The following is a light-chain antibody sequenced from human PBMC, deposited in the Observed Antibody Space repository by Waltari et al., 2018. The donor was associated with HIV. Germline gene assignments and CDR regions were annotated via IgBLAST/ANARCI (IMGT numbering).Light chain of an antibody. Sequence: QSVLTQPPSVSAAPGQKVTISCSGSRSNIANNYVSWYQQLPGTAPKLLIYDNNKRPSGMPDRFSGSKSGTSATLGITGLQTGDEADYYCGTWDSSLSAEVFGTGTKVTVL. CDR3: GTWDSSLSAEV. V-gene: IGLV1-51*01. J-gene: IGLJ1*01. CDR2: DNN. CDR1: RSNIANNY.